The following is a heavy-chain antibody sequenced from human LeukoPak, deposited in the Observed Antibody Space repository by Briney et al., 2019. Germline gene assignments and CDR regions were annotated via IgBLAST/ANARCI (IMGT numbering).Heavy chain of an antibody. Sequence: GGSLRLSCAASGLTFSRYWTTWVRQAPGKGLEWVANIKQDGSETYYVDSVKGRFTISRDNAKSSLYLRVNSLRAEDTAVYFCARDPGPSTAAWGAFDIWGQGTVVTVSS. V-gene: IGHV3-7*01. J-gene: IGHJ3*02. CDR3: ARDPGPSTAAWGAFDI. CDR1: GLTFSRYW. D-gene: IGHD6-6*01. CDR2: IKQDGSET.